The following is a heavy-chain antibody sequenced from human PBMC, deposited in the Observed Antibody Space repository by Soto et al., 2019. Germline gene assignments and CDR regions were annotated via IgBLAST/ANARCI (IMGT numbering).Heavy chain of an antibody. CDR2: ISAYNGNT. CDR3: ARDMFYYGSGSYYNGYYYYYYGMDV. J-gene: IGHJ6*02. D-gene: IGHD3-10*01. V-gene: IGHV1-18*01. Sequence: ASVKVSCKASGCTFTSYGISWVRQAPGQGLEWMGWISAYNGNTNYAQKLQGRVAMTTDTSTSTAYMELRSLRSDDTAVYYCARDMFYYGSGSYYNGYYYYYYGMDVRGQGTTVTVSS. CDR1: GCTFTSYG.